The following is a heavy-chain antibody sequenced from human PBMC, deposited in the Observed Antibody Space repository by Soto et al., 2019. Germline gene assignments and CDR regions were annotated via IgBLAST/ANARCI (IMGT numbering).Heavy chain of an antibody. CDR3: AREVWPATDGYNEYYFDY. V-gene: IGHV1-69*06. CDR2: IIPIFGTA. J-gene: IGHJ4*02. D-gene: IGHD5-12*01. CDR1: VGTFSSYA. Sequence: SVKVSCKASVGTFSSYAIRRVRQAPGQGLEWMGGIIPIFGTANYVQKFQGRVTITADKSTSTAYMELSSLRSEDTAVYYCAREVWPATDGYNEYYFDYWGQGTLVTVSS.